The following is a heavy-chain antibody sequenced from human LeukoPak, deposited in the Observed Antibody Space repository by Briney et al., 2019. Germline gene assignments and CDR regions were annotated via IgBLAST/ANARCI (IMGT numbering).Heavy chain of an antibody. CDR2: FSTNGVST. CDR3: VKDRYSYGAGSYFA. Sequence: GGSLTPSCSASGFTFSSNAMHCVRQAPGKGLEYVSGFSTNGVSTYYADSVKGRFTVSRDNSKNTLYFQMSSLRVEDTAVYYCVKDRYSYGAGSYFAWGQGTLVTVSS. CDR1: GFTFSSNA. V-gene: IGHV3-64D*06. J-gene: IGHJ4*02. D-gene: IGHD3-10*01.